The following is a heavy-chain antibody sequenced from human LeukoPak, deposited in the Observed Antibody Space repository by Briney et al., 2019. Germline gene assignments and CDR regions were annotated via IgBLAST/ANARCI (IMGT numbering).Heavy chain of an antibody. D-gene: IGHD3-10*01. Sequence: GGSLRLSCAASGFTFRSYEMNWVRQAPGKGLEWISHINIVGQTIHYADSVKGRFTISRDNAKNSLYLQMNSLRAEDTAVYYCARDWGEQTAYYYYYYGMDVWGKGTTVTVSS. CDR3: ARDWGEQTAYYYYYYGMDV. J-gene: IGHJ6*04. V-gene: IGHV3-48*03. CDR1: GFTFRSYE. CDR2: INIVGQTI.